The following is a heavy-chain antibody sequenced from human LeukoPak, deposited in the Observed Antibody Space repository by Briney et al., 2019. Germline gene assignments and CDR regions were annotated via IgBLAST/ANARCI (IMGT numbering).Heavy chain of an antibody. V-gene: IGHV1-69*05. J-gene: IGHJ4*02. CDR1: GGTFSSYA. CDR3: AREPRTAPRFDY. Sequence: ASVKVSCKASGGTFSSYAISWVRQAPGQGLEWMGGIIPIFGTANYAQKFQGRVTMTRDTSTSTVYMELSSLRSEDTAVYYCAREPRTAPRFDYWGQGTLVTVSS. D-gene: IGHD2-21*02. CDR2: IIPIFGTA.